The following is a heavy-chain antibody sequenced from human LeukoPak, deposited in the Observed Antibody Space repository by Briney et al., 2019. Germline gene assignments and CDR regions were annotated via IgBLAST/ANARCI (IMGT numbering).Heavy chain of an antibody. CDR3: AKGDTTWELPHDY. CDR2: ISSSSIDI. D-gene: IGHD1-26*01. V-gene: IGHV3-21*04. Sequence: GGSLRLSCAASGFTFSSYSMNWVRQAPGKGLEGGSSISSSSIDIYYADSVKGRFTITRDNAKKSLYLQMNSLRAEDTAVYYCAKGDTTWELPHDYWGQGTLVTVSS. J-gene: IGHJ4*02. CDR1: GFTFSSYS.